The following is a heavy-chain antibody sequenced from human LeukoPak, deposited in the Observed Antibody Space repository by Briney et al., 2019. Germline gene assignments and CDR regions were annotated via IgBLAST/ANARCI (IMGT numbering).Heavy chain of an antibody. CDR3: ARDRRYCSNTSSCPLRYMDV. V-gene: IGHV1-18*01. CDR2: ISAYNGNT. CDR1: GYTFTSYG. J-gene: IGHJ6*03. Sequence: ASVKVSCKASGYTFTSYGISWVRQAPGQGLEWMGWISAYNGNTNYAQKLQGRVTMTTGTSTSTAYMELRSLRSDDTAVYYCARDRRYCSNTSSCPLRYMDVWGKGTTVTVSS. D-gene: IGHD2-2*01.